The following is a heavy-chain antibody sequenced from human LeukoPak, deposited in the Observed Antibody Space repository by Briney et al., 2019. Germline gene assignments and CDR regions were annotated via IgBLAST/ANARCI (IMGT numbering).Heavy chain of an antibody. CDR2: IWYDGSNE. V-gene: IGHV3-33*01. D-gene: IGHD3-22*01. CDR3: ARDGGYHSSGPFDY. CDR1: GFTFSSHG. J-gene: IGHJ4*02. Sequence: GGSLRLSCAASGFTFSSHGMHWVRQAPGKGLEWVSIIWYDGSNEYYADSVKGRFTISRNNSKNTLYLQMNSLRAEDTAVYYCARDGGYHSSGPFDYWGQGTLVTDSS.